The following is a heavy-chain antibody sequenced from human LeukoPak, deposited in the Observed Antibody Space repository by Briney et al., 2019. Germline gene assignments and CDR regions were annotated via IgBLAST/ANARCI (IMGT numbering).Heavy chain of an antibody. Sequence: SETLSLTCTVSGGSISSYYWSWIRQPPGKGLEWIGYIYYSGSTNYNPSLKSRVTFSVDTSKNQFSLKLCSVTAADTAVYYCARDRGNNYFDYWGQGTLVTVSS. V-gene: IGHV4-59*01. J-gene: IGHJ4*02. CDR1: GGSISSYY. CDR2: IYYSGST. CDR3: ARDRGNNYFDY. D-gene: IGHD2/OR15-2a*01.